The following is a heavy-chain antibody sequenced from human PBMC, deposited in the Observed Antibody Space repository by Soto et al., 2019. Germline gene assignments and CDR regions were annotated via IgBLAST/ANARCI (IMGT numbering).Heavy chain of an antibody. J-gene: IGHJ4*02. CDR2: IYPGDSNT. V-gene: IGHV5-51*01. D-gene: IGHD3-16*01. CDR1: GYRFTTYW. CDR3: ARQAYHYDTNSFGY. Sequence: PGESLKISCKGSGYRFTTYWIGWVRQMPGKGLEWMGLIYPGDSNTRFSPSFQGQVTISVDMSISTASLQWSSLRVSDTAMYYCARQAYHYDTNSFGYWGQGTLVTVSS.